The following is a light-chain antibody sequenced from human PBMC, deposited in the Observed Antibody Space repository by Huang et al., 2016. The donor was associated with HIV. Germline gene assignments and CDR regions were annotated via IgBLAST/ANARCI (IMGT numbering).Light chain of an antibody. Sequence: EIVLTQSPGTLSLSPGERATLSCRASPSVTNNYLALYQQKPGQAPRLVIYGASSRATGSPDRFSGSGSGTDFTLTISRLEPDDFVVYYCQQYGGSPRTFGQGTKLEIK. J-gene: IGKJ2*01. V-gene: IGKV3-20*01. CDR1: PSVTNNY. CDR3: QQYGGSPRT. CDR2: GAS.